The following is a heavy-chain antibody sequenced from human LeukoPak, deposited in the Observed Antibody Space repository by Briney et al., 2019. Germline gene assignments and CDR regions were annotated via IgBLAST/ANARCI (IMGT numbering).Heavy chain of an antibody. Sequence: SETLSLTCTVSGGPISSSSYYWGWIRQPPGKGLEWIGSIYYSGSTYYNPSLKSRVTISVDTSKNQFSLRLSSVTAADTAVYYCARQGGIAAAATAGWFDPSGQGTLVTVSS. V-gene: IGHV4-39*01. D-gene: IGHD6-13*01. CDR2: IYYSGST. CDR3: ARQGGIAAAATAGWFDP. CDR1: GGPISSSSYY. J-gene: IGHJ5*02.